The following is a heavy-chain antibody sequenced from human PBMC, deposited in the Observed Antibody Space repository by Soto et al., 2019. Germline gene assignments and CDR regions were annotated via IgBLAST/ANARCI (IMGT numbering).Heavy chain of an antibody. CDR1: GGSFSGYY. Sequence: PSETLSLTCAVYGGSFSGYYWSWIRQPPGKGLEWIGEINHSGSTNYNPSLKSRVTISVDTSKNQFSLKLSSVTAADTAVYYRARGRRSSSSNWGQGTLVTVSS. CDR2: INHSGST. D-gene: IGHD6-6*01. V-gene: IGHV4-34*01. CDR3: ARGRRSSSSN. J-gene: IGHJ4*02.